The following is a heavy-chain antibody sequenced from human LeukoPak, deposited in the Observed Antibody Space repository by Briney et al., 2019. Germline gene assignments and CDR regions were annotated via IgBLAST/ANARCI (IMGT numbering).Heavy chain of an antibody. Sequence: HPGGSLRLSCAASGFIFSGYWMNWVRQAPGKGLEWVANIKQDGSEQHYVDSVRGRFTISRDNSKNTLYLQMNSLRAEDTAVYYCARDGCPLLDDPTPYYYMDVWGKGTTVTVSS. D-gene: IGHD2-15*01. J-gene: IGHJ6*03. V-gene: IGHV3-7*01. CDR1: GFIFSGYW. CDR3: ARDGCPLLDDPTPYYYMDV. CDR2: IKQDGSEQ.